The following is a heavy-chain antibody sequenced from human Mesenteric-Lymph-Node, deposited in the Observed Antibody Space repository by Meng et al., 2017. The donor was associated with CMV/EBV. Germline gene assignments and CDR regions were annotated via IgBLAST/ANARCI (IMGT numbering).Heavy chain of an antibody. D-gene: IGHD3-10*01. Sequence: SVKVSCKASAGTFRTHSFSWVRQAPGQGLEWMGRIVPISELTKYAQKFQGRVTISADKFTSTAYMELSSLRTEDTAVYYCARAPGFGESTYFDYWGQGTLVTVSS. V-gene: IGHV1-69*02. CDR1: AGTFRTHS. J-gene: IGHJ4*02. CDR2: IVPISELT. CDR3: ARAPGFGESTYFDY.